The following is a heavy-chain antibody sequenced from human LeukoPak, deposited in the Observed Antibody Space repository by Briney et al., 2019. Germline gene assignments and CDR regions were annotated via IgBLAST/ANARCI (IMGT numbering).Heavy chain of an antibody. CDR2: IYYSGST. D-gene: IGHD3-9*01. J-gene: IGHJ6*03. Sequence: SETLSLTCTVSGGSISSYYWSWIRQPPGKGLEWIGYIYYSGSTNYNPSLKSRVTISVDTSKNQFSLKLSSVTAADTAVYYCARTDYDILTGYPQEGYYYYMDVWGKGTTVTISS. V-gene: IGHV4-59*12. CDR3: ARTDYDILTGYPQEGYYYYMDV. CDR1: GGSISSYY.